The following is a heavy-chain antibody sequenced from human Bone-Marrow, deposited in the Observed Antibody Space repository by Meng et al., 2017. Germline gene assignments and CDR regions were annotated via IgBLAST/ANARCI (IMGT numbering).Heavy chain of an antibody. CDR2: ISSSSSYI. D-gene: IGHD6-13*01. CDR3: ARDSGGIAAAGTVGY. Sequence: GESLKISCAASGFTFSSYSMNWVRQAPGKGLEWVSSISSSSSYIYYADSVKGRFTISRDNAKNSLYLQMNSLRAEDTAVDYCARDSGGIAAAGTVGYWGQGTLVTVSS. CDR1: GFTFSSYS. J-gene: IGHJ4*02. V-gene: IGHV3-21*04.